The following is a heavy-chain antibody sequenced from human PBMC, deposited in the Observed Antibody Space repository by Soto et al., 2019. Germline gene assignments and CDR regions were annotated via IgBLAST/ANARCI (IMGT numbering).Heavy chain of an antibody. CDR2: IFSNDEK. CDR1: GFSLSNARMG. Sequence: SGPTLVNPTETLTLTCTVSGFSLSNARMGVSWIRQPPGKSLEWLAHIFSNDEKSYSTSLKSRLTISKDTSKSQVVLTMTNMDPVDTAKYYCARMESRYDYVWGSYRYCYYGMDVWGQGTTVTV. J-gene: IGHJ6*02. D-gene: IGHD3-16*02. V-gene: IGHV2-26*01. CDR3: ARMESRYDYVWGSYRYCYYGMDV.